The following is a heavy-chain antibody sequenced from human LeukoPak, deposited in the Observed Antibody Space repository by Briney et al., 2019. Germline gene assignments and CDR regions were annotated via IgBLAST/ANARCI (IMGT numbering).Heavy chain of an antibody. D-gene: IGHD3-3*01. CDR2: IYHSGST. CDR1: GGSISSYY. V-gene: IGHV4-59*12. J-gene: IGHJ6*03. Sequence: PSETLSLTCTVSGGSISSYYWSWIRQPPGKGLEWIGYIYHSGSTYYNPSLKSRVTISVDRSKNQFSLKLSSVTAADTAVYYCARGSNDFWSGYTDYYMDVWGKGTTVTVSS. CDR3: ARGSNDFWSGYTDYYMDV.